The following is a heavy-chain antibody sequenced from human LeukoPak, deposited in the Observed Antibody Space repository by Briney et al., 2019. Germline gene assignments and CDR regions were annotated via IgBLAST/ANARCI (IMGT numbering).Heavy chain of an antibody. CDR2: IYTSGST. V-gene: IGHV4-4*07. J-gene: IGHJ4*02. D-gene: IGHD5-18*01. CDR3: ARGEPSVDTAMDYWRAFDY. Sequence: PSETLSLTCTVSGGSISIYYWSWIRQPAGKGLEWIGRIYTSGSTNYTPSLKSRVTMSVDTSKNQFSLKLSSVTAADTAVYYCARGEPSVDTAMDYWRAFDYWGQGTLVTVSS. CDR1: GGSISIYY.